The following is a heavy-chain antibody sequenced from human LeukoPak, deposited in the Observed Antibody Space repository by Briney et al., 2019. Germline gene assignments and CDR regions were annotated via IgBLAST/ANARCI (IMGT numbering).Heavy chain of an antibody. Sequence: GGSLRLSCAASGFTFSSYGMPWVRQAPGKGLEWVAVIWYDGSNKYYADSVKGRFTISRDNSKNTLYLQMNSLRAEDTAVYYCARGAQTYPRPLGYWGQGTLVTVSS. CDR1: GFTFSSYG. J-gene: IGHJ4*02. V-gene: IGHV3-33*01. CDR2: IWYDGSNK. CDR3: ARGAQTYPRPLGY. D-gene: IGHD3-16*01.